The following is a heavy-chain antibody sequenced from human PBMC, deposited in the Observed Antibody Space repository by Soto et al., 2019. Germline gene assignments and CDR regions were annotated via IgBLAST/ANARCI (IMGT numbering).Heavy chain of an antibody. J-gene: IGHJ3*02. CDR2: ISYDGSNK. D-gene: IGHD3-16*01. CDR3: AKDVGEWLSRSAFDI. CDR1: GFTFSSYG. V-gene: IGHV3-30*18. Sequence: QVQLVESGGGVVQPGRSLRLSCAASGFTFSSYGMHWVRQAPGKGLEWVAVISYDGSNKYYADSVKGRFTISRDNSKNTLYLQMNSLRAEDTAVYYCAKDVGEWLSRSAFDIWGQGTMGTVSS.